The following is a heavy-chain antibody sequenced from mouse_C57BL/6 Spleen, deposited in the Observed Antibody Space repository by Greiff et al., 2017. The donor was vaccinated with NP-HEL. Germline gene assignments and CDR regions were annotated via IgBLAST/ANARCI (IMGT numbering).Heavy chain of an antibody. CDR2: IWSGGST. D-gene: IGHD1-1*01. CDR1: GFSLTSYG. V-gene: IGHV2-2*01. J-gene: IGHJ1*03. CDR3: ARTFYGSSYGYFDV. Sequence: VQLKESGPGLVQPSQSLSITCTVSGFSLTSYGVHWVRQSPGKGLEWLGVIWSGGSTDYNAAFISRLSISKDNSKSQVFFKMNSLQADDTAIYYCARTFYGSSYGYFDVWGTGTTVTVSS.